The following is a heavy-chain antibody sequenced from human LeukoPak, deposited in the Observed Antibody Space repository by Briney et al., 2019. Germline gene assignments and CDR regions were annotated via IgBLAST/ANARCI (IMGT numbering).Heavy chain of an antibody. CDR1: GYTFTSYG. CDR3: ARVVPAAIMAPRGLFDP. Sequence: ASVKVSCKASGYTFTSYGISWVRQAPGQGLEWMGWISAYNGNTNYAQKLQGRVTMTTDTSTSTAYMELRSLRSDDTAVYYRARVVPAAIMAPRGLFDPWGQGTLVTVSS. CDR2: ISAYNGNT. J-gene: IGHJ5*02. D-gene: IGHD2-2*01. V-gene: IGHV1-18*01.